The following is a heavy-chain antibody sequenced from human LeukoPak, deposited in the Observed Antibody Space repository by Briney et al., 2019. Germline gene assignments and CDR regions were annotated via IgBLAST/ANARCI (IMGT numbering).Heavy chain of an antibody. CDR1: GGSISSYY. D-gene: IGHD7-27*01. Sequence: SETLSLTCTVSGGSISSYYWSWIRQPPGKGLEWIGYIYYSGSTNCNPSLKSRVTISVDTSKNLFSLKLSAVTAADTAVYYCARVSGAGDDYWGQGTLVTLSS. J-gene: IGHJ4*02. V-gene: IGHV4-59*01. CDR3: ARVSGAGDDY. CDR2: IYYSGST.